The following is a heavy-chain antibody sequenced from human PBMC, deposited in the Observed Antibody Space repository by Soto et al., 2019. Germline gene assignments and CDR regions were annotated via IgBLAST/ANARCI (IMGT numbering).Heavy chain of an antibody. V-gene: IGHV3-21*06. J-gene: IGHJ4*02. CDR2: ISTGGAYM. D-gene: IGHD2-21*01. CDR3: ARDIASPGGDYFDS. CDR1: GFTFRNYN. Sequence: EVQLVESGGGLVKAGGSRRLFCTASGFTFRNYNMNWVGQAPGKGREWVSSISTGGAYMFYADSVKGRFTISRDNAQNSLFLQIDSPRAEDTAVYYCARDIASPGGDYFDSWGQGTLVTVSS.